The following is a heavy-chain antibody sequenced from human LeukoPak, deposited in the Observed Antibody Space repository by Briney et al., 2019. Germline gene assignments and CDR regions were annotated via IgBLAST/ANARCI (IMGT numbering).Heavy chain of an antibody. Sequence: AASVKVSCKASGGTFSSYAISWVRQAPGQGLEWMGWINPNSGGTNYAQKFQGRVTMTRDTSISTAYMELSRLRSDDTAVYYCARDGYCSSTSCYYYYMDVWGKGTTVTVSS. D-gene: IGHD2-2*01. CDR2: INPNSGGT. V-gene: IGHV1-2*02. J-gene: IGHJ6*03. CDR1: GGTFSSYA. CDR3: ARDGYCSSTSCYYYYMDV.